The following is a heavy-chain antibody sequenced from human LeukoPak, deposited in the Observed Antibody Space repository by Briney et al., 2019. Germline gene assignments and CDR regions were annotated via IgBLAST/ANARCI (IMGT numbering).Heavy chain of an antibody. CDR3: ARRGYVFWTGYHRYFDF. CDR2: IYYSGST. V-gene: IGHV4-39*01. J-gene: IGHJ4*02. D-gene: IGHD3-3*01. CDR1: GGSISSSSYY. Sequence: SETLSLTCTVSGGSISSSSYYWGWIRQPPGKGLEWIGSIYYSGSTYYNPSLKSRVTISVDTPKNQFSLKLSSVTAADTAVYYCARRGYVFWTGYHRYFDFWGQGTLVAVSS.